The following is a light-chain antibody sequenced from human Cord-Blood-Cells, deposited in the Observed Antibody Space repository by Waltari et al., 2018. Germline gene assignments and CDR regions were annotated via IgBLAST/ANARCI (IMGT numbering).Light chain of an antibody. CDR2: EDN. Sequence: NFMLTQPHSVSESPGKTVTLSCTRSSGSIASHYVQWYQQRPGSSPTTVIYEDNQRPSGVPDRFSGSIDSSSNSAYLTISGLKTEDEADYYCQSYDSSNQVFGGGTKLTVL. CDR3: QSYDSSNQV. J-gene: IGLJ3*02. CDR1: SGSIASHY. V-gene: IGLV6-57*01.